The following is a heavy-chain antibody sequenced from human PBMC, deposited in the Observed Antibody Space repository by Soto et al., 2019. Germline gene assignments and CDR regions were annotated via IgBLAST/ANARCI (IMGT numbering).Heavy chain of an antibody. D-gene: IGHD5-12*01. J-gene: IGHJ4*02. CDR1: GFTFRSYG. CDR2: ISYDGSNK. Sequence: QVQLVESGGGVVQPGRSLRLSCAASGFTFRSYGMHWVRQAPGKGLEWVAVISYDGSNKYYADSVKGRFTISRDNSKNTLYLQMNSLRAEDTAVYYCAAVDSGYEQPMPFDYWGQGTLVTDSS. V-gene: IGHV3-30*03. CDR3: AAVDSGYEQPMPFDY.